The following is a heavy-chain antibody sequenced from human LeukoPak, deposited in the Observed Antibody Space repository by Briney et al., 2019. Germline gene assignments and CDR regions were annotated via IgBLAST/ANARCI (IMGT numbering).Heavy chain of an antibody. J-gene: IGHJ4*02. CDR2: IYSGGST. D-gene: IGHD6-13*01. V-gene: IGHV3-66*01. CDR3: ARSLYSSTWFDFDY. Sequence: AGGSLRLSCAASGFTVSSNYMSWVRQAPGKGLEWVSVIYSGGSTYYADSVKGRFTISRDNSKKTLYLQMNSLRAEDTAVYYCARSLYSSTWFDFDYWGQGTLVTVSS. CDR1: GFTVSSNY.